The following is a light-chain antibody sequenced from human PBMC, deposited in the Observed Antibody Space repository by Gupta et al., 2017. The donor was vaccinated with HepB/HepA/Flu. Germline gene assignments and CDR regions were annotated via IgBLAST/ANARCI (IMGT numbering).Light chain of an antibody. CDR1: QSINSN. CDR2: GAS. Sequence: EIVMTQSPATLSVSPGGRATLSCRASQSINSNLAWYQQKPGQPPRLLIYGASSRDTGIPARFSGSGYGTEFTLTISSRQSEDVAIYYCQQYDNWPPLTFGGGTKVEIK. CDR3: QQYDNWPPLT. J-gene: IGKJ4*01. V-gene: IGKV3-15*01.